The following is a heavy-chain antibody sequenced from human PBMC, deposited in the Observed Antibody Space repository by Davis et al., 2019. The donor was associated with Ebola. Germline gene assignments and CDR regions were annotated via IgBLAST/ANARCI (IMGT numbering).Heavy chain of an antibody. J-gene: IGHJ6*02. CDR2: ISYDGSNK. D-gene: IGHD3-3*01. V-gene: IGHV3-30*18. CDR1: GFTFSSYG. CDR3: AKDQFGVEWLLFGMDV. Sequence: GESLKISCAASGFTFSSYGMHWVRQAPGKGLEWVAVISYDGSNKYYADSVKGRFTISRDNSKNTLYLQMNSLRAEDTAVYYCAKDQFGVEWLLFGMDVWGQGTTVTVSS.